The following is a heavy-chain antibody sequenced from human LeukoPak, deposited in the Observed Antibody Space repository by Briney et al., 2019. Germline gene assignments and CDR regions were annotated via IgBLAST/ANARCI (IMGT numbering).Heavy chain of an antibody. CDR3: AKGTNPGYSSGWPDALYYYYGMDV. Sequence: GGSLRLSCAASGFTFSSYAMHWVRQAPGKGLEWVAVISYDGSNKYYADSVKGRFTISRDNSKNTLYLQMNSLRAEDTAVYYCAKGTNPGYSSGWPDALYYYYGMDVWGQGTTVTVSS. J-gene: IGHJ6*02. CDR1: GFTFSSYA. CDR2: ISYDGSNK. V-gene: IGHV3-30-3*01. D-gene: IGHD6-19*01.